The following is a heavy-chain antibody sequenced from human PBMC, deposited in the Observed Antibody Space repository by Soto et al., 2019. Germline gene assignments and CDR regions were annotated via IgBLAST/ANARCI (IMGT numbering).Heavy chain of an antibody. CDR2: LTRTSATP. Sequence: GGSVKVYFKASGGPLSSYAISLVRQAPGQGLEWVGGLTRTSATPNCAQKFQGRVTITADESTSTAYMELSSLRSEDTAVYYCARSYYYDSSGYPARFQMPTSLPPHRHYYYGMDVWGQGTPVTVSS. CDR3: ARSYYYDSSGYPARFQMPTSLPPHRHYYYGMDV. J-gene: IGHJ6*01. CDR1: GGPLSSYA. V-gene: IGHV1-69*13. D-gene: IGHD3-22*01.